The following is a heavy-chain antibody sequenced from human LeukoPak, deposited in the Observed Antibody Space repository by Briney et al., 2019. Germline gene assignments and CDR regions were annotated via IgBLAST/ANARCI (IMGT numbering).Heavy chain of an antibody. J-gene: IGHJ4*02. D-gene: IGHD2-15*01. Sequence: GGTLRLSCAASGFTFSSYSMNWVRQAPGKGLQWVSNIGGRDDATYYADSVKGRFTISRDNFKNTVYLEMSNLRIEDTAIYYCAKSLWGTSGCTDYWGQGTLVTVSS. V-gene: IGHV3-23*01. CDR3: AKSLWGTSGCTDY. CDR2: IGGRDDAT. CDR1: GFTFSSYS.